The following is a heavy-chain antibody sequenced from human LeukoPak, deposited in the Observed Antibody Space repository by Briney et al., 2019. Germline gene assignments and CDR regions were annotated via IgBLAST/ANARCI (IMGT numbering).Heavy chain of an antibody. D-gene: IGHD2-2*01. Sequence: SETLSLTCGVSGYSISSGYQWAWIRQSPGKGLEWIGSIYHSGSAHYNPSLKSRVTISVETSKNQFSLNMYSVTAADTAVYYCARDPRWLTPDCTSTSCYESYFDPWGQGTLVTVSS. CDR1: GYSISSGYQ. J-gene: IGHJ5*02. V-gene: IGHV4-38-2*02. CDR2: IYHSGSA. CDR3: ARDPRWLTPDCTSTSCYESYFDP.